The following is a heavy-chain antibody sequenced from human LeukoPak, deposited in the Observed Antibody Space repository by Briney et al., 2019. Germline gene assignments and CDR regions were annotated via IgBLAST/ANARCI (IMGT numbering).Heavy chain of an antibody. D-gene: IGHD6-13*01. CDR2: IYYSGST. CDR3: ARVGYSSSWYGLYFDL. V-gene: IGHV4-28*03. CDR1: GYSISSSNW. Sequence: PSETLSLTCAVSGYSISSSNWWGWIRQPPGKGLEWIGYIYYSGSTYYNPSLKSRVTMSVDTSKNQFSLKLSSVTAVDTAVYYCARVGYSSSWYGLYFDLWGRGTLVTVSS. J-gene: IGHJ2*01.